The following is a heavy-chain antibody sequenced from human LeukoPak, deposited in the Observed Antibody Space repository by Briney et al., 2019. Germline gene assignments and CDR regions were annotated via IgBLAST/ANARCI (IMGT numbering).Heavy chain of an antibody. CDR3: ARTAMVRDYYYYYMDV. V-gene: IGHV1-69*13. Sequence: ASVKVSCKASGGTFSSYTISWVRQAPGQGLEWTGGIIPIFGTANYAQKFQGRVTITADESTSTAYMELSSLRSEDTAVYYCARTAMVRDYYYYYMDVWGKGTTVTVSS. CDR2: IIPIFGTA. CDR1: GGTFSSYT. D-gene: IGHD5-18*01. J-gene: IGHJ6*03.